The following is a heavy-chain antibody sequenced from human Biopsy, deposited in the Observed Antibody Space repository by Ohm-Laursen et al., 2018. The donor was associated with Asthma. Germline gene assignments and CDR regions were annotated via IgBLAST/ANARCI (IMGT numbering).Heavy chain of an antibody. CDR2: IKHDGSEN. CDR3: AKRRGYSGHDNDY. CDR1: GFTFGDYW. Sequence: GSLRLSCAASGFTFGDYWMSWVRQVPGRGLEWVANIKHDGSENNHVDSLKGRFTISRDNAKNSLYLQMNSLRTEDTAVYYCAKRRGYSGHDNDYWGQGTLVSVSS. D-gene: IGHD5-12*01. V-gene: IGHV3-7*01. J-gene: IGHJ4*02.